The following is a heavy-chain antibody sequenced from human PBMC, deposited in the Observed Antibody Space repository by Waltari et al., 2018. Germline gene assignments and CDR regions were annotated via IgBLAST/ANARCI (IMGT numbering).Heavy chain of an antibody. CDR3: ARQNIHSYGYGYFDY. Sequence: EVQLVQSGAEVKTPGESLKISCQGSGYSFARYWIGWVRQMPGKGLEWMGIIYPGDSSTKYSPSFQGQVTISVDTSISTAYLQWSSLKASDTAMYFCARQNIHSYGYGYFDYWGQGTLVTVSA. J-gene: IGHJ4*02. V-gene: IGHV5-51*01. CDR2: IYPGDSST. D-gene: IGHD5-18*01. CDR1: GYSFARYW.